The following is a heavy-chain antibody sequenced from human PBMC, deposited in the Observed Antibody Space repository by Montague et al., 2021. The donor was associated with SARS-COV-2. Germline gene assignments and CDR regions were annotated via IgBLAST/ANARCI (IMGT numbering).Heavy chain of an antibody. CDR1: GGSISTYY. J-gene: IGHJ4*02. CDR3: ARGPFWSAAPDY. D-gene: IGHD3-3*01. Sequence: SETLSLTCTVSGGSISTYYWNWIRQPPGKGLEWIGYIYYSGNTYYSPSLKSRATISVETSKNQFSLSLTSVTAADTAVYYCARGPFWSAAPDYWGQGILVTVSS. CDR2: IYYSGNT. V-gene: IGHV4-59*01.